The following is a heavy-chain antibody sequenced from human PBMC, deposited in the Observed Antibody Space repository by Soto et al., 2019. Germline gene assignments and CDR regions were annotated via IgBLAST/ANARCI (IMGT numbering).Heavy chain of an antibody. J-gene: IGHJ6*03. CDR2: INPNNGDT. CDR1: GYTFTGYY. CDR3: ARGAPSLSTPYYYYYYMDV. V-gene: IGHV1-2*02. Sequence: ASVKVSCKASGYTFTGYYMHWVRQAPGQGLEWMRWINPNNGDTNYAQKFQGRVTMTTDTSTSTAYMELRSLRSDDTAVYYCARGAPSLSTPYYYYYYMDVWGKGTTVTVSS.